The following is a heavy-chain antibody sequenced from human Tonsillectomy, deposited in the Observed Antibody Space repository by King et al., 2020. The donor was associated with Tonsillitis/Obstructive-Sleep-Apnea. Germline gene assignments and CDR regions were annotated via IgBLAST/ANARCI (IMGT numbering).Heavy chain of an antibody. CDR3: ARALMTGPFDY. J-gene: IGHJ4*02. CDR1: GDSISSYY. D-gene: IGHD2-8*01. CDR2: IYSIGST. V-gene: IGHV4-59*01. Sequence: QLQESGPGLVKPSETLSLTCTVSGDSISSYYWSWIRQPPGKGLEWIGNIYSIGSTDYNPSLRSRVTISVDTSKNQFSLKLRSVTAADTAVYYCARALMTGPFDYWGPGALVTVSS.